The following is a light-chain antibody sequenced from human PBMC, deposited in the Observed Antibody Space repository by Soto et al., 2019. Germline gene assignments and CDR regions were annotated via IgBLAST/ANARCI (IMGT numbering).Light chain of an antibody. J-gene: IGKJ2*01. CDR3: QLYGDSPMYT. V-gene: IGKV3-20*01. CDR2: GAS. Sequence: EIVLTQSPGTLSLSPGERATLSCRASQSVSDSSLAWYHQKPGQAPRLLIYGASRRATGIPDTFSGSGSGTDFTLTISRLEPEDFAVYYCQLYGDSPMYTFGVGTKLEIK. CDR1: QSVSDSS.